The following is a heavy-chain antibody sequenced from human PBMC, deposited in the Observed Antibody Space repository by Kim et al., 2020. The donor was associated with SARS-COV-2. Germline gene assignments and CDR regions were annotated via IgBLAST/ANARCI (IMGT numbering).Heavy chain of an antibody. CDR3: ASIVVVHYFDY. Sequence: TYNNPTLKSRVTISVETSKNQFSLKLSSVTAADTAVYYCASIVVVHYFDYWGQGTLVTVSS. D-gene: IGHD2-15*01. J-gene: IGHJ4*02. CDR2: T. V-gene: IGHV4-39*01.